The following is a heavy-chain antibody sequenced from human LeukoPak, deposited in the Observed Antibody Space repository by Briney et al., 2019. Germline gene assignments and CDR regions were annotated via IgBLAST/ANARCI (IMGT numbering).Heavy chain of an antibody. V-gene: IGHV1-18*01. Sequence: ASVKVSCKASGYTFTSYGISWVRQAPGQGLEWMGWISAYNGNTNYAQKLQGRVTMTTDTSTSTAYMELRSLRSDDTAVYYCARLPRELYCSGGSCYSSYYYYYYMDVWGKGTTVTVSS. J-gene: IGHJ6*03. D-gene: IGHD2-15*01. CDR1: GYTFTSYG. CDR3: ARLPRELYCSGGSCYSSYYYYYYMDV. CDR2: ISAYNGNT.